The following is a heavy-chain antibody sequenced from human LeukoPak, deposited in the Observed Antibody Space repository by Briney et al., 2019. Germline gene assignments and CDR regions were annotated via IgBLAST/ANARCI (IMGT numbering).Heavy chain of an antibody. D-gene: IGHD3-16*02. J-gene: IGHJ4*02. CDR2: IKQDGSEK. V-gene: IGHV3-7*01. CDR3: ARVDDYVWGSYRIPATFDY. CDR1: GFTFSSYW. Sequence: GGSLRLSCAASGFTFSSYWMSWVRQAPGKGLEWVANIKQDGSEKYYVDSVKGRFTISRDNAKNSLYLQMNSLRAEDTAVFHCARVDDYVWGSYRIPATFDYWGQGTLVTVSS.